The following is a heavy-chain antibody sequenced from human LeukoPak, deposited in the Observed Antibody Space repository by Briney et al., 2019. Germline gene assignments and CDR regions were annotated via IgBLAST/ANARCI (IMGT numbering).Heavy chain of an antibody. Sequence: SETLSLTCTVSGGSISSYYWSWIRQPSGKGLEWIGYIYYSGSTNYNPSLKSRVTISVDTSKNQFSLKLSSVTAADTAVYYCARDGLPYDILTPAGWFDPWGQGTLVTVSS. V-gene: IGHV4-59*01. CDR1: GGSISSYY. CDR3: ARDGLPYDILTPAGWFDP. D-gene: IGHD3-9*01. CDR2: IYYSGST. J-gene: IGHJ5*02.